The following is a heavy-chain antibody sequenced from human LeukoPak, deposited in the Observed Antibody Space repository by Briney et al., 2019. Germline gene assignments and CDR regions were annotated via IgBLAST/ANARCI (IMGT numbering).Heavy chain of an antibody. D-gene: IGHD6-19*01. Sequence: GGSLRLSCAASGFTFSSYEMNWVRQAPGKGLEWVSYISSSGSTIYYADSVKGRLTISSDNAKNSLYLQMNSLRAEDTAVYYCARGPRAVAGFDYWGQGTLVTVSS. J-gene: IGHJ4*02. CDR2: ISSSGSTI. V-gene: IGHV3-48*03. CDR3: ARGPRAVAGFDY. CDR1: GFTFSSYE.